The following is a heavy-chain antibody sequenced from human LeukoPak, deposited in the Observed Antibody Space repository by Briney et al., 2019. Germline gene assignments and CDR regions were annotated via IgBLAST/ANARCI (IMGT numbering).Heavy chain of an antibody. CDR1: GYSFTNYW. Sequence: PGESLKISCKGSGYSFTNYWISWVRQMPGKGLEWMGKIDPSDSYANYSPSFQGHVTISADKSITTAYLQWGSLKASDTAMYYCARDYYDSSGSDAFDIWGQGTMLTVFS. D-gene: IGHD3-22*01. CDR2: IDPSDSYA. CDR3: ARDYYDSSGSDAFDI. V-gene: IGHV5-10-1*01. J-gene: IGHJ3*02.